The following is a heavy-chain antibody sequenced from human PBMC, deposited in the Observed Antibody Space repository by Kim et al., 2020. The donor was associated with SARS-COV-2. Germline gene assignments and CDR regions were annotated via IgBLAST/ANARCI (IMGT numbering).Heavy chain of an antibody. V-gene: IGHV4-31*02. Sequence: PSLKSRVTISVDTSKNQFSRNLSSGTAADTAVYYCARTRITMIVVVTHFDYWGQGTLVTVSS. D-gene: IGHD3-22*01. CDR3: ARTRITMIVVVTHFDY. J-gene: IGHJ4*02.